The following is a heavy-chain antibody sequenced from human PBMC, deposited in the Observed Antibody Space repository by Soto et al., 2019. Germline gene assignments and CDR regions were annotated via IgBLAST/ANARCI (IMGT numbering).Heavy chain of an antibody. V-gene: IGHV3-13*01. D-gene: IGHD6-6*01. CDR2: LSYAGDT. CDR3: AKGPHSASWYYDMDV. J-gene: IGHJ6*03. Sequence: EVQLVESGGGLVQPGGSLRLSCAASGFTLSTYDMHWVRQATGKGLAWVAALSYAGDTYYPGSVKGRFTVSRESAKISLYLQMTRLTAGDTAVYYCAKGPHSASWYYDMDVWGKGTTVTVSS. CDR1: GFTLSTYD.